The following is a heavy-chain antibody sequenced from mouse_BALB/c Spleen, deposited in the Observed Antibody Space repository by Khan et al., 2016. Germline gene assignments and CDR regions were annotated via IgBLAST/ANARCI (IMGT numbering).Heavy chain of an antibody. CDR3: ARWDGNDVALAY. D-gene: IGHD2-2*01. CDR2: IDPYNGVS. CDR1: GYAFTTYN. J-gene: IGHJ3*01. V-gene: IGHV1S135*01. Sequence: VQLQESGPELVKPGASVKVSCKGSGYAFTTYNMYWVKQSHGKSLEWIGDIDPYNGVSSYNQKFKDKATLTVDESSSTAYMHLNSLTSEDSAVYYCARWDGNDVALAYWGQGTVVTVSA.